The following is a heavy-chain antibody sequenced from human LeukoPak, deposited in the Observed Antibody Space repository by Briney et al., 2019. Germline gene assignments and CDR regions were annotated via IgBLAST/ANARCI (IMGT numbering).Heavy chain of an antibody. CDR3: AREGNGLLSKDFDY. D-gene: IGHD2/OR15-2a*01. Sequence: ASMKVSCKSFGFTFTDYYTHWVRQAPGQGLEWMGYIGPHSSATSSPQEFQGRITMTRDTSMSTAYMELTRLTSDDTAVYYCAREGNGLLSKDFDYWGQGTLVTVSS. CDR2: IGPHSSAT. J-gene: IGHJ4*02. V-gene: IGHV1-2*02. CDR1: GFTFTDYY.